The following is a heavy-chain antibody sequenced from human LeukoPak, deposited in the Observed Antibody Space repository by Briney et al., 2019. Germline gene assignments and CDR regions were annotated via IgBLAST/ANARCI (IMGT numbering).Heavy chain of an antibody. CDR3: ARGYYWNYVRYFDY. V-gene: IGHV1-69*04. J-gene: IGHJ4*02. Sequence: SVKVSCKASGGTFSSYAISWVRQAPGQGLEWMGRIIPILGIANYAQKFQGRVTITADKSTSTAYMELSSLRSEDTAVYYCARGYYWNYVRYFDYWGQGTLVTVSS. CDR2: IIPILGIA. CDR1: GGTFSSYA. D-gene: IGHD1-7*01.